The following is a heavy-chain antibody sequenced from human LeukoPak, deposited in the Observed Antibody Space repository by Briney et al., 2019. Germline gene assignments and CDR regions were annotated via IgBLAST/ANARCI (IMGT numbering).Heavy chain of an antibody. Sequence: GGSLRLSCVASGFTFSDYAVTWVRQAPGKGLEWVSAISGSGNSTFYADSVKGRFTVSRDNSKNTLYLQMNSLRAGDTALYYCAKGGYTYGPWGQGTLVTVSS. CDR1: GFTFSDYA. CDR3: AKGGYTYGP. J-gene: IGHJ5*02. D-gene: IGHD5-18*01. V-gene: IGHV3-23*01. CDR2: ISGSGNST.